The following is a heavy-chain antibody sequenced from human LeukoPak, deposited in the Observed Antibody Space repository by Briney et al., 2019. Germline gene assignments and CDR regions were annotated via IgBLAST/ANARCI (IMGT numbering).Heavy chain of an antibody. CDR2: IYHSGST. Sequence: PSGTLSLTCAVSGGSISSSNWWSWVRQPPGKGLEWIGEIYHSGSTNYNPSLKSRVTISVDTSKNQFSLKLSSVTAADTAVYYCARHRSISPTYYFDYWGQGTLVTVSS. J-gene: IGHJ4*02. CDR3: ARHRSISPTYYFDY. CDR1: GGSISSSNW. V-gene: IGHV4-4*02. D-gene: IGHD6-6*01.